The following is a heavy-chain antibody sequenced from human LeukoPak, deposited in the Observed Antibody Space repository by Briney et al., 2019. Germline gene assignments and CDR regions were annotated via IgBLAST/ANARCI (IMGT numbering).Heavy chain of an antibody. CDR3: TRETDSSGQLDY. D-gene: IGHD3-22*01. CDR1: GGSFSGYY. Sequence: SETLSLTCAVYGGSFSGYYWSWIRQPPGKGLEWIGEINHSGSTYYNPSLKSRVTISVDSSKNQFSLKLSSVTAADTAVYYCTRETDSSGQLDYWGQGTLVTVSS. V-gene: IGHV4-34*01. CDR2: INHSGST. J-gene: IGHJ4*02.